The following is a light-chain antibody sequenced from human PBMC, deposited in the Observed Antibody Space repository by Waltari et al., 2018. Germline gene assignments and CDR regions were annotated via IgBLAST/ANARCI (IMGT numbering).Light chain of an antibody. CDR3: GSYTGSTTWV. Sequence: SALTKPASVSGSPGQSITISCTGATSDAGGSISDSWYQQRPGKAPKLLIFDVSNRPSGVSNRFSGSKSGNTASLTISGLQAEDEAAYYCGSYTGSTTWVFGGGTKLTVL. CDR2: DVS. V-gene: IGLV2-14*01. CDR1: TSDAGGSIS. J-gene: IGLJ3*02.